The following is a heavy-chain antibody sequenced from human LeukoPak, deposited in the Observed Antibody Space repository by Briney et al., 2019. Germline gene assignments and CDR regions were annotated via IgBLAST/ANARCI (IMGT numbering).Heavy chain of an antibody. D-gene: IGHD2-8*02. CDR2: IYYSGST. CDR1: GGSISSYY. Sequence: SETLSLTCSVSGGSISSYYWSWIRQPPGKGLEWIGYIYYSGSTNYNPSLKSRVTISVDTSKNQFPLKLSSVTAADTAVYYCARVSPIPPGRSFDYWGQGTLVTVSS. CDR3: ARVSPIPPGRSFDY. J-gene: IGHJ4*02. V-gene: IGHV4-59*01.